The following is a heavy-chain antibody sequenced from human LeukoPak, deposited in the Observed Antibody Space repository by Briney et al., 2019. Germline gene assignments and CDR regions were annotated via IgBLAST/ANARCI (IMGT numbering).Heavy chain of an antibody. CDR2: INHSGST. Sequence: PSETLSLTCAVYGGSFSGYYWSGIRQPPGKGLEWIGEINHSGSTNYNPSLKSRVTISVDTSKNQFSLKLSSVTAADTAVYYCARAGGVRWGWFDPWGQGTLVTVSS. V-gene: IGHV4-34*01. CDR1: GGSFSGYY. CDR3: ARAGGVRWGWFDP. D-gene: IGHD3-10*01. J-gene: IGHJ5*02.